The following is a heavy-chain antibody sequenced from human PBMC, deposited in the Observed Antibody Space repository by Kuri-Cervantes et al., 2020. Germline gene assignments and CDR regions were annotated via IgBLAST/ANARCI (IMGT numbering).Heavy chain of an antibody. D-gene: IGHD1-26*01. CDR2: IYYSGST. CDR3: ARAGIVGATGEFDY. CDR1: GGSISSGDYY. V-gene: IGHV4-61*08. J-gene: IGHJ4*02. Sequence: SETLSLTCTVSGGSISSGDYYWSWIRQPPGKGLEWIGYIYYSGSTNYNPSLKSRVTISVDTSKNQFSLKLSSVTAADTAVYYCARAGIVGATGEFDYWGQGTLVTVSS.